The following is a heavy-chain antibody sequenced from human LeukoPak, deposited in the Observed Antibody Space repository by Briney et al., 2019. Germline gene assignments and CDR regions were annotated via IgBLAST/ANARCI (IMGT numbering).Heavy chain of an antibody. Sequence: GGSLRLSCAASGFTFSSPAMSWVRQAPGKGLEWVSSITPSGDGTYYAASVKGRFTISRDNSKNTLYLQMDSLKTEDTAVYYCAGPLMGATSRDAFDFWGQGTVVTVSS. CDR1: GFTFSSPA. V-gene: IGHV3-23*01. CDR2: ITPSGDGT. D-gene: IGHD1-26*01. J-gene: IGHJ3*01. CDR3: AGPLMGATSRDAFDF.